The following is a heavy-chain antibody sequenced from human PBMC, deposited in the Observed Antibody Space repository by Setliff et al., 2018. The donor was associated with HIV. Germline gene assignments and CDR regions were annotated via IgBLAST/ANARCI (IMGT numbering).Heavy chain of an antibody. CDR3: ARDPHYYDSSGYYWDY. J-gene: IGHJ4*02. CDR1: GFTFSSYA. CDR2: IFSGGDST. Sequence: GGSLRLSCAASGFTFSSYAMTWVRQAPGKGVEWVSVIFSGGDSTYYADSVRGRFIISRDNSKSTVFLQMNSLRAEDTAVYYCARDPHYYDSSGYYWDYWGQGALVTVSS. D-gene: IGHD3-22*01. V-gene: IGHV3-23*03.